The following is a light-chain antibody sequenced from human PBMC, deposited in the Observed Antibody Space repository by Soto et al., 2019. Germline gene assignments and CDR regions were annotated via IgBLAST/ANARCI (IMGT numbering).Light chain of an antibody. CDR3: SSYARNRDVL. V-gene: IGLV2-8*01. J-gene: IGLJ2*01. Sequence: QSVLTQPPSASGSPGQSVAISCTGTSSDVGDYSYVSWYQQHPGKAPKLMIYEVTKRPSGVPDRFSGSKSGNTASLTVSGLQAEDEADYYCSSYARNRDVLFGGGTKVTVL. CDR1: SSDVGDYSY. CDR2: EVT.